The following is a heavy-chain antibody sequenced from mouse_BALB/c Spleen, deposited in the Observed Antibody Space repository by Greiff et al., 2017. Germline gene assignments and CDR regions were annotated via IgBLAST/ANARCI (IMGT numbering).Heavy chain of an antibody. Sequence: VQLQQSGAELVRPGASVTLSCKASGYTFTDYEMHWVKQTPVHGLEWIGAIDPETGGTAYNQKFKGKATLTADKSSSTAYMELRSLTSEDSAVYYCTRGGEAWFAYWGQGTLVTVSA. V-gene: IGHV1-15*01. CDR1: GYTFTDYE. CDR3: TRGGEAWFAY. J-gene: IGHJ3*01. CDR2: IDPETGGT.